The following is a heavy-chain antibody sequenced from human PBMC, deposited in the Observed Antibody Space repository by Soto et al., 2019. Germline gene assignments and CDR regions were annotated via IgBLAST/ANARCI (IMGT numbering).Heavy chain of an antibody. V-gene: IGHV1-18*01. Sequence: ASVKVSCKASGCTFTSYGISWVRQAPGQGLEWMGWISAYNGNTNYAQKLQGRVTMTTDTSTSTAYMELRSLRSDDTAVYYCARDPPPFLLERRANRMEVWGQGTTVTVSS. CDR2: ISAYNGNT. J-gene: IGHJ6*02. CDR3: ARDPPPFLLERRANRMEV. D-gene: IGHD1-1*01. CDR1: GCTFTSYG.